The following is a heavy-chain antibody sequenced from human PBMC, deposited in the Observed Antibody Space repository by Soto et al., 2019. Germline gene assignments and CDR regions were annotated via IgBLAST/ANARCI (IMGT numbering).Heavy chain of an antibody. J-gene: IGHJ4*02. CDR2: IYFSGST. CDR1: GDSMNPYY. CDR3: ARAWAVPGSHWGD. Sequence: QVQLQESGPGLVKPSETLSLTCTVSGDSMNPYYWSWIRQPPGKGLEWIGYIYFSGSTNFNPSLKSRVTLLLDTSKRQFFLKLTSVTAADTAVYYCARAWAVPGSHWGDWGRGTLVTVSS. D-gene: IGHD6-19*01. V-gene: IGHV4-59*01.